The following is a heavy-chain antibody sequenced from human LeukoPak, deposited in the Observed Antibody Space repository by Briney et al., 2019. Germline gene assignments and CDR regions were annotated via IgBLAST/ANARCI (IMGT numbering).Heavy chain of an antibody. D-gene: IGHD3-3*01. Sequence: GGPLRLSCAASGFTFSSYSMNWTRQAPGKGLEWLSSISSSSSYIYYADAVQGRFTICRDNAKNSLYLQMNSRRAEDTAVYYCARGAHDFWSGYSKGYFDYWGQGTLVTVSS. CDR1: GFTFSSYS. J-gene: IGHJ4*02. CDR2: ISSSSSYI. V-gene: IGHV3-21*01. CDR3: ARGAHDFWSGYSKGYFDY.